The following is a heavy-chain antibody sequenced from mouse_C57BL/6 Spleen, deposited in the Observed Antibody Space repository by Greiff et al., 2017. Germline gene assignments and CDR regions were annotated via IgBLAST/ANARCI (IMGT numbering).Heavy chain of an antibody. CDR3: APGSSSDYAMDY. V-gene: IGHV1-39*01. CDR2: INPNYGTT. Sequence: EVQLQQSGPELVKPGASVKISCKASGYSFTDYNMNWVEQSNGKSLEWIGVINPNYGTTSYNQKFKGKATLTVDQSSSTAYMQLNSLTSKDSAVYYCAPGSSSDYAMDYWGQGTSVTVSS. J-gene: IGHJ4*01. D-gene: IGHD1-1*01. CDR1: GYSFTDYN.